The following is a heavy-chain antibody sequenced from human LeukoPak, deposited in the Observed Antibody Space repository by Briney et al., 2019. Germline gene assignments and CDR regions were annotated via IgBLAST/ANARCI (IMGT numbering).Heavy chain of an antibody. J-gene: IGHJ6*03. V-gene: IGHV4-34*01. CDR1: GGSSSGYY. CDR3: ARGLGGIFGGSYYRYYYMDV. Sequence: SEALSLPCAVYGGSSSGYYWSWIRRPPGKGVGWSGEINHSGSTNYNPSLKSRVTISVDTSKNQFSLKLSSVTAAATAVYYCARGLGGIFGGSYYRYYYMDVWGKGTTVTVSS. D-gene: IGHD1-26*01. CDR2: INHSGST.